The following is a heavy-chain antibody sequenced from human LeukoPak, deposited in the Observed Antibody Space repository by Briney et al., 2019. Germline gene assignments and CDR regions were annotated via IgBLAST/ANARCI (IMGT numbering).Heavy chain of an antibody. D-gene: IGHD4-17*01. CDR2: IKSKTDGGTT. Sequence: GGSLRLSCAASGFTFSNAWMSWVRQAPGKGLEWVGRIKSKTDGGTTDYAAPVKGRFTISRDDSKNTLYLQMNSLKTEDTAVYYCTTIYDYGDYVQYWGQGTLVTVSS. V-gene: IGHV3-15*01. J-gene: IGHJ4*02. CDR3: TTIYDYGDYVQY. CDR1: GFTFSNAW.